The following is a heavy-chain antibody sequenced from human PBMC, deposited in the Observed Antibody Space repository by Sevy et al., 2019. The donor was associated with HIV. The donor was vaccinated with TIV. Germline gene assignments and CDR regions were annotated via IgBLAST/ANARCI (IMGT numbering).Heavy chain of an antibody. J-gene: IGHJ2*01. Sequence: GGSLRLSCAASGFTVSSNYMSWVRQAPGKGLEWVSVIYSGGSTYYADSVKGGFTISRDNSKNTLYLQMNSLRAEDTAVYYCARDRQSYGSGSYYNRYFDLWGRGTLVTVSS. CDR1: GFTVSSNY. V-gene: IGHV3-53*01. CDR3: ARDRQSYGSGSYYNRYFDL. CDR2: IYSGGST. D-gene: IGHD3-10*01.